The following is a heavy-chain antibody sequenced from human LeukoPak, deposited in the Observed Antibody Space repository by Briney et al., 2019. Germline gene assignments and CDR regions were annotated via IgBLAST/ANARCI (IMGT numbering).Heavy chain of an antibody. CDR3: ARDLRDYDFWTGSEYFQH. D-gene: IGHD3-3*01. V-gene: IGHV1-18*01. CDR2: ISAYNGNT. J-gene: IGHJ1*01. CDR1: GYTFTSYG. Sequence: ASVKVSCKASGYTFTSYGISWVRQAPGQGLEWMGWISAYNGNTNYAQKLQGRVTMITDTSTSTAYMELRSLRSDDTAVYYCARDLRDYDFWTGSEYFQHWGQGTLVTVSS.